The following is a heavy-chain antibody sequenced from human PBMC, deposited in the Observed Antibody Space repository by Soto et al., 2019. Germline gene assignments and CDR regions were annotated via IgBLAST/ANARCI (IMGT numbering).Heavy chain of an antibody. CDR3: AKGRASDCPGCTQDY. CDR1: AFTFSSYA. CDR2: VSGSGDST. J-gene: IGHJ4*02. D-gene: IGHD2-21*02. Sequence: EVQLLESGGGLPQPGGSLRLSCAASAFTFSSYAMSWVRQAPGKGLEWVSAVSGSGDSTYYADSVKGRFTISRDNSKNTLYLQMNSLRAEDTAVYYCAKGRASDCPGCTQDYWGQGTLVTVSS. V-gene: IGHV3-23*01.